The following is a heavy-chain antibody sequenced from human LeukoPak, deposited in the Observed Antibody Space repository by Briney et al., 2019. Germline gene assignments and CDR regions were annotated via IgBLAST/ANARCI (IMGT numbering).Heavy chain of an antibody. CDR3: ASLNGSGYYFDY. CDR2: IYHSGST. Sequence: SQTLSLTCTVSGGSIRSGGYYWSWIRQPPGKGLEWIGYIYHSGSTYYNPSLKSRVTISVDTSKNQFSLKLSSVTAADTAVYYCASLNGSGYYFDYWGQGTLVTVSS. CDR1: GGSIRSGGYY. V-gene: IGHV4-30-2*01. D-gene: IGHD3-3*01. J-gene: IGHJ4*02.